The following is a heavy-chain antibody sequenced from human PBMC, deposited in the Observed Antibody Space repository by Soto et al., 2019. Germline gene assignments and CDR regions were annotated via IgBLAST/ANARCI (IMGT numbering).Heavy chain of an antibody. Sequence: SETLSLTCTVSGGSFKSGSYYWSWVRQPPGKGLEWIGYVYYTGRTSYSPSLKSRVTISADTSKNQFSLILTSVTAADTAVYYCARDHDYFDHWGQGSLVTVSS. J-gene: IGHJ4*02. CDR2: VYYTGRT. CDR3: ARDHDYFDH. V-gene: IGHV4-61*01. CDR1: GGSFKSGSYY.